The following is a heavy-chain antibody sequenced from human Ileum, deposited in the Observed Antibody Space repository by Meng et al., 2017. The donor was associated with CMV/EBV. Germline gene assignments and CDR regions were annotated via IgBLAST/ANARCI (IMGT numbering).Heavy chain of an antibody. CDR2: ISGSGGSI. Sequence: GESLKISCAASGFTFSSYTMSWVRQAPGKGLEWVSSISGSGGSIYYADSVKGRFTISRDNDKNSLYLQMNSLSAEDTAVYYCARAGDSCSYSPRALEIWGQGTTVTVSS. J-gene: IGHJ3*02. CDR3: ARAGDSCSYSPRALEI. V-gene: IGHV3-21*01. CDR1: GFTFSSYT. D-gene: IGHD2-2*01.